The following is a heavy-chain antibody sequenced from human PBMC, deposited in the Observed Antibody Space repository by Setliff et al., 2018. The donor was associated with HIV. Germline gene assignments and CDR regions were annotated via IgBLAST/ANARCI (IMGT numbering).Heavy chain of an antibody. J-gene: IGHJ4*02. Sequence: PSETLSLTCTVSGGSISSYYWSWIRQPPGKGLEWIGYIYYSGSTNYNPSLKSRVTISVDTSKNQFSLTLSSVTAADTAVYYCARSGDTTLLPAYYFDYLGQGTLVTVSS. CDR2: IYYSGST. CDR1: GGSISSYY. V-gene: IGHV4-59*01. CDR3: ARSGDTTLLPAYYFDY. D-gene: IGHD1-1*01.